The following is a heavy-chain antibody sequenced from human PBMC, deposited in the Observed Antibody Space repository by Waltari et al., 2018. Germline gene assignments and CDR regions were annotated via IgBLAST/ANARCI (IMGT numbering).Heavy chain of an antibody. Sequence: QVQLVQSGSELKKPGASAKGSCQASGYTLPDHAMNWVRQAPGQGLQFLGWINTNTQNPFYERGFAGRFVFSLDTSISTVYMEITSLKTEDTAVYYCARELLGGGAFDSWGQGTLVSVSS. CDR3: ARELLGGGAFDS. V-gene: IGHV7-4-1*02. CDR2: INTNTQNP. CDR1: GYTLPDHA. D-gene: IGHD3-16*01. J-gene: IGHJ4*02.